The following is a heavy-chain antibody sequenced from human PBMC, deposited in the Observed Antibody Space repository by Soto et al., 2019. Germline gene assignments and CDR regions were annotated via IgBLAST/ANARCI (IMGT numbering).Heavy chain of an antibody. CDR2: LYSGGNT. CDR1: EFTVTNNE. D-gene: IGHD2-2*01. V-gene: IGHV3-53*01. Sequence: GGSLRLSCAASEFTVTNNEMSWVRQAPGKGLEWVSILYSGGNTYYADSVEGRFTISRDGSKNTLYLHMNSLRAEDMAVYYCALRRVAYADFWGQGTRVTVSS. J-gene: IGHJ4*02. CDR3: ALRRVAYADF.